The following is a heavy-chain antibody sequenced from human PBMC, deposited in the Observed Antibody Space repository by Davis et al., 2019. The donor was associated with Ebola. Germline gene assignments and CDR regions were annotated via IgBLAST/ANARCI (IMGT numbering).Heavy chain of an antibody. CDR2: ISSSGSPI. Sequence: GGSLRLSCVGSGFTFDTYGMNWVRQGPGKGLEWIAHISSSGSPIFYADSVKGRFTVSRDNAKNSVFLQLDSLRDDDTAVYFCTNLGAYPAHYWGQGTLVTVSA. V-gene: IGHV3-48*02. CDR3: TNLGAYPAHY. D-gene: IGHD3-16*01. J-gene: IGHJ4*02. CDR1: GFTFDTYG.